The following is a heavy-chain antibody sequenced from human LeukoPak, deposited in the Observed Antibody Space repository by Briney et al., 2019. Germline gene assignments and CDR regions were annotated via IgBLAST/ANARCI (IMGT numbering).Heavy chain of an antibody. CDR1: GFTFSSYG. V-gene: IGHV3-48*01. CDR3: AELGITMIGGV. CDR2: ISSLSGTL. Sequence: GGSLRLSCAASGFTFSSYGLTWVRQAPGEGLEWVSYISSLSGTLNYEDSVKGRFTISRDNSKNSLYLQMDSLRAEDTAVYYCAELGITMIGGVWGKGTTVTISS. J-gene: IGHJ6*04. D-gene: IGHD3-10*02.